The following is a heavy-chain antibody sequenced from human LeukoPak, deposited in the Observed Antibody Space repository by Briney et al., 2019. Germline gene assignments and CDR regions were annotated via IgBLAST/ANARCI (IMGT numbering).Heavy chain of an antibody. CDR1: GYTFTGYY. CDR3: ARGGRLGELSLGQNAFDI. V-gene: IGHV1-2*02. J-gene: IGHJ3*02. D-gene: IGHD3-16*01. CDR2: ISPSSGGT. Sequence: ASVKVSCKASGYTFTGYYIHWVRQAPGQGLDWIGWISPSSGGTIYAQKFQGRVTVTRDTSISTAFMELSRLRSDDTAMYYCARGGRLGELSLGQNAFDIWGQGTMVTVSS.